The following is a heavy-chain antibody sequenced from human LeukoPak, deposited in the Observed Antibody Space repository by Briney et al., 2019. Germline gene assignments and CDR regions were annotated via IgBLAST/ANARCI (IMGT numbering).Heavy chain of an antibody. D-gene: IGHD6-19*01. J-gene: IGHJ4*02. Sequence: SESLSLTCTVSGGSISSYYWSWIRQPPGKGLEWIGYIYYSGNTNYNPSLKSRVTISVDTSKNQFSLQLNSVTAADTAVYYCARYAYGSGPFDYWGQGTLITVSS. CDR3: ARYAYGSGPFDY. CDR1: GGSISSYY. V-gene: IGHV4-59*01. CDR2: IYYSGNT.